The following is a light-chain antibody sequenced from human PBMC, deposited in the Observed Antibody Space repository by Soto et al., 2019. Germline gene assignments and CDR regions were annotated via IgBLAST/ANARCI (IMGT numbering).Light chain of an antibody. CDR2: GAS. J-gene: IGKJ4*02. Sequence: EIVMTQSPATLSVSPGERATLSCRASQSVSSNLAWYQQKPGQAPSLLIYGASTRATCIPARFSGSGYGTEFTLTLSSLQSEEFAVYYCQQYNNWPPLTFGGGTKAEIK. CDR3: QQYNNWPPLT. CDR1: QSVSSN. V-gene: IGKV3-15*01.